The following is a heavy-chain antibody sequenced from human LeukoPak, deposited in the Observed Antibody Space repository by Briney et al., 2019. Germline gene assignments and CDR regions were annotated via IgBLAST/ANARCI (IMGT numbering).Heavy chain of an antibody. Sequence: ASVKVSCKASGYTFADYYMHWVRQAPGPGLEWMGRMSPTSGGTNYAPTLQGRVTMTRDTTISTAYMELSSLRSDDTAIYYCARYDGLDYWGQGTLVTVSS. CDR1: GYTFADYY. CDR3: ARYDGLDY. CDR2: MSPTSGGT. D-gene: IGHD1-1*01. J-gene: IGHJ4*02. V-gene: IGHV1-2*06.